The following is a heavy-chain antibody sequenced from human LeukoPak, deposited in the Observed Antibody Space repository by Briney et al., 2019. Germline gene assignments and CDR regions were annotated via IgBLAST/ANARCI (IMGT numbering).Heavy chain of an antibody. D-gene: IGHD6-6*01. CDR3: ASGVAARPFYYYGMDV. CDR2: MNPNSGNT. J-gene: IGHJ6*02. CDR1: GYTFTSYD. Sequence: VASVTVSCKASGYTFTSYDINWVRQAPGQGLEWMGWMNPNSGNTGYAQKFQGRVTMTRNTSISTAYMELSSLRSEDTAVYYCASGVAARPFYYYGMDVWGQGTTVTVSS. V-gene: IGHV1-8*01.